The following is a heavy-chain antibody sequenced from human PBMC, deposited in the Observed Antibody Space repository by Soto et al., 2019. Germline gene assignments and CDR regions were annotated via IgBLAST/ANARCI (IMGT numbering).Heavy chain of an antibody. Sequence: QVQLQQWGAGLLKPSETLSLTCAVYGGSFSGYYWSWIRQPPGKGLEWIGEINHSGSTNYNPSHKSRVTISVDTSKNQFSLKLSSVTAADTGVYYCATSKRLVNDYWGKGTLVTVSS. J-gene: IGHJ4*02. CDR1: GGSFSGYY. D-gene: IGHD2-2*01. CDR2: INHSGST. CDR3: ATSKRLVNDY. V-gene: IGHV4-34*01.